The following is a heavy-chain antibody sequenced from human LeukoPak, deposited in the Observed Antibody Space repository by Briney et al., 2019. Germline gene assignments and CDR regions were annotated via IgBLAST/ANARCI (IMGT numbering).Heavy chain of an antibody. Sequence: GGSLRLSCAVSGFTVSANYMSWVRQAPGKGLEWVSVIYSDGSPYYADSVKDRFTVSRDNSKNTLYLQMNSLRVEDTAVYYCARDLGERSPGHYFDYWGQGILVSVSS. V-gene: IGHV3-53*01. CDR1: GFTVSANY. J-gene: IGHJ4*02. CDR3: ARDLGERSPGHYFDY. CDR2: IYSDGSP. D-gene: IGHD3-16*01.